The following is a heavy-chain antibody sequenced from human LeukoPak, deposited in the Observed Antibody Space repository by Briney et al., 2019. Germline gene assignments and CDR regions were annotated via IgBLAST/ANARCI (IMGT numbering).Heavy chain of an antibody. CDR3: AKGAEYCSGGSCYSGEFDP. D-gene: IGHD2-15*01. V-gene: IGHV3-23*01. CDR1: GFTFSSYG. J-gene: IGHJ5*02. CDR2: ISGSGGST. Sequence: GGSLRLSCAASGFTFSSYGMHWVRQAPGKGLEWVSAISGSGGSTYYADSVKGRFTISRDNSKNTLYLQMNSLRAEDTAVYYCAKGAEYCSGGSCYSGEFDPWGQGTLVTVSS.